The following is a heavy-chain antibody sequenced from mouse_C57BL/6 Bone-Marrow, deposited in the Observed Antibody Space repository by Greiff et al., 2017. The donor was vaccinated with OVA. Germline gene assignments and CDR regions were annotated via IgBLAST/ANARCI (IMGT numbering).Heavy chain of an antibody. V-gene: IGHV5-2*01. Sequence: EVKLVESGGGLVQPGESLKLSCESNEYEFPSHDMSWVRKTPEKRLELVAAINSDGGSTYYPDTMERRFIISSDNTKKTLYLQMSSLRSEDTALYYCAGHRGSNYVYYFDYWGKGTTLTVSS. CDR3: AGHRGSNYVYYFDY. D-gene: IGHD2-5*01. J-gene: IGHJ2*01. CDR2: INSDGGST. CDR1: EYEFPSHD.